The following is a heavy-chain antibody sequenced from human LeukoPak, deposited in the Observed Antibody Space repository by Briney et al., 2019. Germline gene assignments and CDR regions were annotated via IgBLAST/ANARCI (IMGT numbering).Heavy chain of an antibody. CDR2: ISSSSSTI. CDR3: ARGQSGILIDY. CDR1: GFTFSSYS. J-gene: IGHJ4*02. V-gene: IGHV3-48*01. Sequence: GGSLRLSCAASGFTFSSYSMNWVRQAPGKGLEWVSYISSSSSTIYYADSLKGRFTISRDNAKNSLYLQMNSLRAEDTAVYYCARGQSGILIDYWGQGTLVTVSS.